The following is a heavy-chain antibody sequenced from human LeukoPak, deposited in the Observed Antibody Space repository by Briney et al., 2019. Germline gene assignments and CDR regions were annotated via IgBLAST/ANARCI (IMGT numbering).Heavy chain of an antibody. CDR2: VYSSGST. J-gene: IGHJ3*02. CDR1: GGSISGYY. Sequence: SETLSLTCTVSGGSISGYYWSWIRQPAGKGLESIRRVYSSGSTNYNPSLKSRVTLSVDTSKNQFSLKLNSVTAADTAVYYCARQAYDTGYDAFDIWGQGTMVTVSS. V-gene: IGHV4-4*07. D-gene: IGHD3-22*01. CDR3: ARQAYDTGYDAFDI.